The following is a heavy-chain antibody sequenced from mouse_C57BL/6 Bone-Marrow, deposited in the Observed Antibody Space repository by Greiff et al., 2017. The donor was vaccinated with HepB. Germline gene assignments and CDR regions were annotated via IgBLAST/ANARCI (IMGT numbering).Heavy chain of an antibody. V-gene: IGHV1-82*01. J-gene: IGHJ4*01. CDR1: GYAFSSSW. CDR2: IYPGDGDT. CDR3: ARGGYGSSYYAMDY. Sequence: VQLQQSGPELVKPGASVKISCKASGYAFSSSWMNWVKQRPGKGLEWIGRIYPGDGDTNYNGKFKGKATLTADKSSSTAYMQLSSLTSEDSAVYFCARGGYGSSYYAMDYWGQGTSVTVSS. D-gene: IGHD1-1*01.